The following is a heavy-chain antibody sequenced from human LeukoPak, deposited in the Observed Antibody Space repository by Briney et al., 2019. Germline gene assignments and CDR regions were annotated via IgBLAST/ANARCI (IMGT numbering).Heavy chain of an antibody. D-gene: IGHD3-10*01. J-gene: IGHJ4*02. CDR2: ISASGGEI. Sequence: PGGSLRLSCTASGFTFNIYAMNWVRQAPGRGPEWVSSISASGGEIRYADSVRGRFTISRDNFKNTLDLQMDSLRVEDTATYYCSKDLIPGSIGYFDCWGQGTPVTVSS. CDR3: SKDLIPGSIGYFDC. CDR1: GFTFNIYA. V-gene: IGHV3-23*01.